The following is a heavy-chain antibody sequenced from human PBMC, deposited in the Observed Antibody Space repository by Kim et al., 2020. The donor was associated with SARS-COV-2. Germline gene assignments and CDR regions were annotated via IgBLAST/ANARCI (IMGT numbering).Heavy chain of an antibody. V-gene: IGHV3-49*03. CDR3: ARLYSSSWDGLDV. CDR1: GFTFGDYA. Sequence: GGSLRLSCTASGFTFGDYAMSWFRQAPGKGLEWVGFIRSKAYGGTTEYAASVKGRFTISRDDSKSIAYLQMNSLKTEDTAVYYCARLYSSSWDGLDVWGQGTTVTVSS. J-gene: IGHJ6*02. D-gene: IGHD6-13*01. CDR2: IRSKAYGGTT.